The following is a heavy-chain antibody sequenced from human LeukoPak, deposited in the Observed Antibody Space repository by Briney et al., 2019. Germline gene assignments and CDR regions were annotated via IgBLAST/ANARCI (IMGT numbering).Heavy chain of an antibody. CDR3: ARGEDIVVVPAATESRTFDY. J-gene: IGHJ4*02. D-gene: IGHD2-2*01. CDR2: INHSGST. V-gene: IGHV4-34*01. CDR1: GGSFSGYY. Sequence: PSETLSLTCAVYGGSFSGYYWSWIRQPPGKGLEWIGEINHSGSTIYNPSLKSRVTISVDTSKNQFSLKLSSVTAADTAVYYCARGEDIVVVPAATESRTFDYWGQGTLVTVSS.